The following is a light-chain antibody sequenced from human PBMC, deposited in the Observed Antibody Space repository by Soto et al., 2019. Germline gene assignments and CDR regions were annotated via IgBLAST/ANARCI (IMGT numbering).Light chain of an antibody. Sequence: QSVLTQPPSASGSPGQRVTISCSGSSSNIGGETVNWYQQVPGTAPKLLIYGKTQRPSGVPDRFSGSKSGTSVSLAISGLQSEDEAEYYCAAWDDSLNGWVFGGGTKLTVL. CDR2: GKT. J-gene: IGLJ3*02. V-gene: IGLV1-44*01. CDR1: SSNIGGET. CDR3: AAWDDSLNGWV.